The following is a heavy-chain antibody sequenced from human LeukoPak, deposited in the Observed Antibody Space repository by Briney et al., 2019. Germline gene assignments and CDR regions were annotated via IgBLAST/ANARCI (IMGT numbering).Heavy chain of an antibody. CDR1: GFTFSSNA. V-gene: IGHV3-23*01. D-gene: IGHD5-12*01. Sequence: GGSLRLSCAASGFTFSSNAMSWVRQAPGKGLEWVSAISGSGGSTYYADSVKGRFTISRDNSKNTLYLQMNSLRAEDTAVYYCATVDIVATIWPVDYWGQGTLVTVSS. CDR3: ATVDIVATIWPVDY. CDR2: ISGSGGST. J-gene: IGHJ4*02.